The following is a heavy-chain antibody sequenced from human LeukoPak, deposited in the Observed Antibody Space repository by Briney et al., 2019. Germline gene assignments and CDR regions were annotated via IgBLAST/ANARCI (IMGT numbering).Heavy chain of an antibody. CDR2: IYSDETT. V-gene: IGHV3-53*01. D-gene: IGHD3-10*01. Sequence: GGSLRLSCAASGFTVSSSYMTWVRQAPGKGLEWVSIIYSDETTYYADSVKGRFTISRDNSKNTLYLQMNSLRADDTAVHYCSRGPPKAYCSGNYFDYWGPGTLVTVSS. CDR3: SRGPPKAYCSGNYFDY. CDR1: GFTVSSSY. J-gene: IGHJ4*02.